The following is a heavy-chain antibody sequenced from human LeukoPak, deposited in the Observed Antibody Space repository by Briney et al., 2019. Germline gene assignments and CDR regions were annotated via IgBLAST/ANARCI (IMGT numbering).Heavy chain of an antibody. CDR2: TTPILGIA. CDR1: GGTFSSYA. CDR3: ARGAYCSSTSCYSNWFDP. D-gene: IGHD2-2*01. J-gene: IGHJ5*02. V-gene: IGHV1-69*04. Sequence: SVKVSCKASGGTFSSYAISWVRQAPGQGLEWMGRTTPILGIANYAQKFQGRVTITADKSTSTAYMELSSLRSEDTAVYYCARGAYCSSTSCYSNWFDPWGQGTLVTVSS.